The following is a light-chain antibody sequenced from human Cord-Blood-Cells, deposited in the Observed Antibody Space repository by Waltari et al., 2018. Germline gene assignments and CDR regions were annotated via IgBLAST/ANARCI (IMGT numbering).Light chain of an antibody. Sequence: DIQMTQSPSSLSASVGDRVTITCRASQSINSYLNCYQQKPGKAPKLLIYAASSFQSGGPSRFSGRGSVTDFTLTISSLQPGVFATYYCQQSYSTPYTFGQGTKLEIK. CDR3: QQSYSTPYT. V-gene: IGKV1-39*01. J-gene: IGKJ2*01. CDR2: AAS. CDR1: QSINSY.